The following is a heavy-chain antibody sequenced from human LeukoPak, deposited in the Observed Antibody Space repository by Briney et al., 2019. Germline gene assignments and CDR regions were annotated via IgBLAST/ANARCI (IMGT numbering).Heavy chain of an antibody. CDR1: GGSISSSSYY. V-gene: IGHV4-39*01. D-gene: IGHD3-10*01. CDR2: IYYSGST. Sequence: PSETLSLTCTVSGGSISSSSYYWGWIRQPPGKGLEWIGSIYYSGSTYYNPSLKSRVTISVDTSKNQFSLKLSSVTAADTAVYYCARHYSAMVRGVTYKSPYYYYMDVWGKGTTVTISS. CDR3: ARHYSAMVRGVTYKSPYYYYMDV. J-gene: IGHJ6*03.